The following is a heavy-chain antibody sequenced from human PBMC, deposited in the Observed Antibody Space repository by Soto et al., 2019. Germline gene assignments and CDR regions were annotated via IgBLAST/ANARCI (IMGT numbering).Heavy chain of an antibody. Sequence: DVQLLESGGGLVQPGGSLTLSCSASRFTFSDFAMNWVRQAPGQGLEWVSAIVGVGADTYYADSVKGRFTISRDNSKNTLYLQMNRLRDEDTAVYYCAKDAVPYNWQWDWFDSWGQGTLVIVSS. V-gene: IGHV3-23*01. J-gene: IGHJ5*01. CDR1: RFTFSDFA. CDR2: IVGVGADT. D-gene: IGHD6-19*01. CDR3: AKDAVPYNWQWDWFDS.